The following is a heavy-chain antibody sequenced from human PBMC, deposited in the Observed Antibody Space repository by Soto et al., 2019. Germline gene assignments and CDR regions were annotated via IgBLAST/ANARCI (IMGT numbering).Heavy chain of an antibody. V-gene: IGHV4-39*01. Sequence: SETLSLTCTVSGGSISSSSYYWGWIRQPPGKGLEWIGSIYYSGSTYYNPSLKSRVTISVDTSKNQFSLKLSSVTAADTAVYYCARHLDVDTAILGPWGQGTLVTVSS. D-gene: IGHD5-18*01. CDR2: IYYSGST. CDR1: GGSISSSSYY. CDR3: ARHLDVDTAILGP. J-gene: IGHJ5*02.